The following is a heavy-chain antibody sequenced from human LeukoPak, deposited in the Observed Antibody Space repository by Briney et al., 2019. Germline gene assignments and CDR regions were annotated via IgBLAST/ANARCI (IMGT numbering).Heavy chain of an antibody. Sequence: GGSLRLSCAASGFTVSSNYMSWVRQAPGKGLEWVSVIYSGGSTYYADSVKGRFTISRDNSKNTLYLQMNSLRAEDTAVYYCAREDMVRGVTYYFDYWGQGTLVTVSS. D-gene: IGHD3-10*01. CDR2: IYSGGST. CDR1: GFTVSSNY. CDR3: AREDMVRGVTYYFDY. J-gene: IGHJ4*02. V-gene: IGHV3-66*01.